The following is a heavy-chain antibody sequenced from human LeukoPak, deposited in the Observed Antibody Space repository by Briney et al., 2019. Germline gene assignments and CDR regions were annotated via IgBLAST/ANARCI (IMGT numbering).Heavy chain of an antibody. V-gene: IGHV3-23*01. CDR3: AKDFAVAGY. D-gene: IGHD6-19*01. CDR2: ISGSGGSK. Sequence: PGGSLRLSCAASGSTFSSYAMSWVRQAAGKGLEGVSAISGSGGSKYYADSVKGRFTIHRDNSKNTLYLQMNSLRAEDTAVYYCAKDFAVAGYWGQGTLATVSS. CDR1: GSTFSSYA. J-gene: IGHJ4*02.